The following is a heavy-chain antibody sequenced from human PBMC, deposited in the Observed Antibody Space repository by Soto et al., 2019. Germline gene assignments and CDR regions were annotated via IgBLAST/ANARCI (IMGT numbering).Heavy chain of an antibody. J-gene: IGHJ4*02. Sequence: VQLVQSGAEVKRPGASVKVSCKTSGYTFSSYGINWVRQAPEEGLDWAGWISGSNDDTDYAQKFHGRVTLTTDTSTRTSYMELRSLSSVATAVYYCPRLAAAGTGMRYWGQGTQVTVSS. CDR3: PRLAAAGTGMRY. D-gene: IGHD6-13*01. CDR2: ISGSNDDT. V-gene: IGHV1-18*01. CDR1: GYTFSSYG.